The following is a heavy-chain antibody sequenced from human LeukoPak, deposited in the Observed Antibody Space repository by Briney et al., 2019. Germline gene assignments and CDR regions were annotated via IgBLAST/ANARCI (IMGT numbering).Heavy chain of an antibody. Sequence: TGGSLRLSCAASGFTFSSYWMSWVRQAPGKGLEWVANINQDGGKKYYVDSVRGRFAISRDNAENSVYLQMNSLRAEDTALYYCARGGAPDNWGQGTLVTVSS. J-gene: IGHJ4*01. D-gene: IGHD1-26*01. CDR3: ARGGAPDN. CDR1: GFTFSSYW. CDR2: INQDGGKK. V-gene: IGHV3-7*01.